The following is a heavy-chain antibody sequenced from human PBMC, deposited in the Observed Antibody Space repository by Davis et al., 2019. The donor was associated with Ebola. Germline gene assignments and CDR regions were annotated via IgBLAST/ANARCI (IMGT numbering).Heavy chain of an antibody. Sequence: SETLSLTCTVSGGSISSSSYYWGWIRQPPGKGLEWIGYIYYSGSTNYNPSLKSRVTISVDTSKNQFSLKLSSVTAADTAVYYCARGTGDPAIGLLQNWGQGTLVTVSS. CDR3: ARGTGDPAIGLLQN. CDR2: IYYSGST. CDR1: GGSISSSSYY. V-gene: IGHV4-61*05. J-gene: IGHJ1*01. D-gene: IGHD3-10*01.